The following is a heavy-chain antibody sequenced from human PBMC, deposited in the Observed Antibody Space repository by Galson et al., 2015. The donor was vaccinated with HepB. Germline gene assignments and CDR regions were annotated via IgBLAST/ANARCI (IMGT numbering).Heavy chain of an antibody. J-gene: IGHJ4*02. D-gene: IGHD2-2*03. Sequence: QSGAEVKKPGESLKISCKGSGYSFTNYWIGWVRQMPGKGLEWMGIIFPGDSDTKYSPSFQGQVTVSADKSINTAYPQWSSLEASDTAMYYCARCGGYCSGTNCFAAHYFDYWGQGTLVTVSS. V-gene: IGHV5-51*01. CDR3: ARCGGYCSGTNCFAAHYFDY. CDR1: GYSFTNYW. CDR2: IFPGDSDT.